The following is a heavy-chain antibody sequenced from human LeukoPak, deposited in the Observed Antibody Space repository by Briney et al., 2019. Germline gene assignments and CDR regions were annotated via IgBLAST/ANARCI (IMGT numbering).Heavy chain of an antibody. J-gene: IGHJ6*02. Sequence: ASVTVSCTASGYTFSSYAMNWVRQAPGQGLEWMGWINTKTGTPTYAQGFIGRFVFSLDTSVSTAYLQISSIKGEDTAVYYCARDRAFQPSGGSCYGCYYGMDVWGQGTTVTVSS. CDR2: INTKTGTP. CDR1: GYTFSSYA. CDR3: ARDRAFQPSGGSCYGCYYGMDV. V-gene: IGHV7-4-1*02. D-gene: IGHD2-15*01.